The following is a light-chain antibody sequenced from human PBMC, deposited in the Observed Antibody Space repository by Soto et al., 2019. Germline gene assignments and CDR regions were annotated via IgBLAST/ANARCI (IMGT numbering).Light chain of an antibody. J-gene: IGLJ1*01. Sequence: QSVLTQPPSVSGSPGQSVTISCTGTSSDVGSYNRVSWYQQPPGTAPKLMIYEVSNRPSGVPDRFSGSKSGNTASLTTSGLQAEDEADYYCNSYTSSGTYVFGTGTKLTVL. CDR3: NSYTSSGTYV. V-gene: IGLV2-18*03. CDR2: EVS. CDR1: SSDVGSYNR.